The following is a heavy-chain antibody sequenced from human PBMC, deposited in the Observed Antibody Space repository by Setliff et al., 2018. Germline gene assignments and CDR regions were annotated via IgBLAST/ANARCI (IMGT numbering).Heavy chain of an antibody. CDR1: GGTFSSYA. CDR3: ATPRSGIIDAFDI. J-gene: IGHJ3*02. Sequence: ASVKVSCKASGGTFSSYAISWVRQAPGQGLEWMGRIIPIFGTANYAQKFQGRVTITADKSTSTAYMELRSLRSDDTAVYYCATPRSGIIDAFDIWGQGTMVTVSS. D-gene: IGHD2-15*01. V-gene: IGHV1-69*06. CDR2: IIPIFGTA.